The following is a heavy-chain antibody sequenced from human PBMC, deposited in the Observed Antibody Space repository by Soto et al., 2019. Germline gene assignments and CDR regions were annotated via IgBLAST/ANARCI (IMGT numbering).Heavy chain of an antibody. V-gene: IGHV3-33*01. CDR3: ARDPVDRPVPYYYGMDV. CDR1: GFTFSSYG. Sequence: GGFLRLSXAASGFTFSSYGMPWVRQAPGKGLEWVAVIWYDGSNKYYADSVKGRFTISRDNSKNTLYLQMNSLRAEDTAVYYCARDPVDRPVPYYYGMDVWGQGTTVTVSS. D-gene: IGHD5-12*01. J-gene: IGHJ6*02. CDR2: IWYDGSNK.